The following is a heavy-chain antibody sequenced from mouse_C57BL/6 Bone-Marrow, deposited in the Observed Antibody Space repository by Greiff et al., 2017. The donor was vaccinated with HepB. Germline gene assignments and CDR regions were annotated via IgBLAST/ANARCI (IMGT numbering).Heavy chain of an antibody. CDR1: GFNIKDYY. CDR3: TTYYYGSSSYWYVDV. CDR2: IDPEDGDT. D-gene: IGHD1-1*01. Sequence: VQLQQSGAELVRPGASVKLSCTASGFNIKDYYMHWVKQRPEQGLEWIGRIDPEDGDTEYAPKFPGQATMTADTSSNTAYLQLSSLTSEDTAVYYCTTYYYGSSSYWYVDVWGTGTTVTVSS. J-gene: IGHJ1*03. V-gene: IGHV14-1*01.